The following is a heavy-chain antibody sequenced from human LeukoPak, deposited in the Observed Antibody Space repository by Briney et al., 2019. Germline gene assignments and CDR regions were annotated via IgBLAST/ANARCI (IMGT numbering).Heavy chain of an antibody. CDR1: GFTFSDYY. CDR2: ISNSGDTM. D-gene: IGHD3-16*01. J-gene: IGHJ4*02. CDR3: ARVRGSYATDY. Sequence: GGSLRLSCAASGFTFSDYYMSWIRQAPGKGLEWVSYISNSGDTMSYADSVKGRFTISRDNAKNSLYLQMNSLRAEDAAIYYCARVRGSYATDYWGQGVLVTVSS. V-gene: IGHV3-11*04.